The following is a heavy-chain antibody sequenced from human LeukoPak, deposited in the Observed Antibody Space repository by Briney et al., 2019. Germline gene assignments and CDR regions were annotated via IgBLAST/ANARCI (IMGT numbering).Heavy chain of an antibody. D-gene: IGHD4-17*01. CDR3: ARVHDYGDNDPDY. J-gene: IGHJ4*02. V-gene: IGHV1-8*01. CDR1: GDTFTNYE. Sequence: GASVKVSCKASGDTFTNYEINWVRQAPGQGLEWMGWMNPKSGKTGYGQKFQGRVTMTRNTSITTAYMELSSLRPEDTAVYFCARVHDYGDNDPDYWGQGTLVTVSS. CDR2: MNPKSGKT.